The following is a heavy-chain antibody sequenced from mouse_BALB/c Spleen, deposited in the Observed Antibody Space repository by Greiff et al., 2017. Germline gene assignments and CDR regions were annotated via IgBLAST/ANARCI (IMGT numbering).Heavy chain of an antibody. CDR3: ARTGYDYPYYYAMDY. J-gene: IGHJ4*01. V-gene: IGHV14-3*02. D-gene: IGHD2-4*01. CDR2: IDPANGNT. Sequence: EVMLVESGAELVKPGASVKLSCTASGFNIKDTYMHWVKQRPEQGLEWIGRIDPANGNTKYDPKFQGKATITADTSSNTAYLQLSSLTSEDTAVYYCARTGYDYPYYYAMDYWGQGTSVTVSS. CDR1: GFNIKDTY.